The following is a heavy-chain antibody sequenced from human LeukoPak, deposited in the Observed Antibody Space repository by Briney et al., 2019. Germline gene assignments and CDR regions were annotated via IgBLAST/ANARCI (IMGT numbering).Heavy chain of an antibody. CDR2: IYHSGGT. CDR3: ARSTGPSVVAAKAFFDY. J-gene: IGHJ4*02. CDR1: GYSVSSGYY. Sequence: PSETLSLTCAVSGYSVSSGYYWGWIRQPPGKGLEWIGSIYHSGGTYYNPSPKSRVTISVDTSKNQFSLKLSSVTAADTAVYYCARSTGPSVVAAKAFFDYWGLGTLVTVSS. D-gene: IGHD2-15*01. V-gene: IGHV4-38-2*01.